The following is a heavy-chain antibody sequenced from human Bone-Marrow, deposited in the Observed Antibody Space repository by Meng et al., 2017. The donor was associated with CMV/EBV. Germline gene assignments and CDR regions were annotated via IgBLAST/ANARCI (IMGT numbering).Heavy chain of an antibody. CDR1: GFTFDDYA. Sequence: GGSLRLSCAASGFTFDDYAMHWVRQAPGKGLEWVSGINWNGGSTGYADSVKGRFTISRDNAKNSLYLQMNSLRAEDTALYYCARETTALYCHYGMDVWGQGTTVTVSS. CDR3: ARETTALYCHYGMDV. V-gene: IGHV3-20*04. J-gene: IGHJ6*02. D-gene: IGHD4-11*01. CDR2: INWNGGST.